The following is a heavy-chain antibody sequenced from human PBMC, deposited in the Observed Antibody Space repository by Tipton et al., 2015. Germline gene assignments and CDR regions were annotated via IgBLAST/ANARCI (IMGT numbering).Heavy chain of an antibody. D-gene: IGHD6-19*01. Sequence: TLSLTCTVSGVSVTSGSFYWSWIRQSPGKGLEWIGYIYHTGSTNYNPSLKSRVTMSVDTSKKQFSLKLSSVTAADTAIYYCARDASGWYVDAMDVWGQGTTVTVSS. CDR1: GVSVTSGSFY. J-gene: IGHJ6*02. CDR3: ARDASGWYVDAMDV. V-gene: IGHV4-61*01. CDR2: IYHTGST.